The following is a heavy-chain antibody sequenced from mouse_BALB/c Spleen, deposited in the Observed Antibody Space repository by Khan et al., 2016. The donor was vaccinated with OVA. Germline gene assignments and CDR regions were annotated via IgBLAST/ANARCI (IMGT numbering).Heavy chain of an antibody. V-gene: IGHV1-9*01. CDR1: GYTFRSSW. Sequence: QVQLKQFGAELMKPGASVKISCKATGYTFRSSWIEWVKQRPGHGLEWIGEILPGTGSSNYNEKFKDKATFTADTSSNTAYMRLSSLTSEDSAVYYCARWGPYGNYGAYWGQGTLVTVSA. CDR3: ARWGPYGNYGAY. CDR2: ILPGTGSS. J-gene: IGHJ3*01. D-gene: IGHD2-1*01.